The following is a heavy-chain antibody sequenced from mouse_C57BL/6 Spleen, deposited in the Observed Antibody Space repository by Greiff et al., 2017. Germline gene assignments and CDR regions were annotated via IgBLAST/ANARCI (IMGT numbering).Heavy chain of an antibody. CDR3: ARRHYGNWDFDV. V-gene: IGHV5-17*01. J-gene: IGHJ1*03. D-gene: IGHD2-1*01. CDR1: GFTFSDYG. Sequence: EVKLVESGGGLVKPGGSLKLSCAASGFTFSDYGMHWVRQAPEKGLEWVAYISSGSSSIYYADTVKGRFTISRDNAKNTLFLQMTSLRSEDTAMYYCARRHYGNWDFDVWGTGTTVTVSS. CDR2: ISSGSSSI.